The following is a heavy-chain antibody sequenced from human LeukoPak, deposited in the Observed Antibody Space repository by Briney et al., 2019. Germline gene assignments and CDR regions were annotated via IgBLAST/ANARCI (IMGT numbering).Heavy chain of an antibody. J-gene: IGHJ5*02. CDR3: ARAEGDYYGSGRFIGWFDP. CDR2: IIPIFGTA. Sequence: GASVKVSCKASGGTFSSYAISWARQAPGQGLEWMGGIIPIFGTANYAQKFQGRVTITADKSTSTAYMELSSLRSEDTAVYYCARAEGDYYGSGRFIGWFDPWGQGTLVTVSS. CDR1: GGTFSSYA. V-gene: IGHV1-69*06. D-gene: IGHD3-10*01.